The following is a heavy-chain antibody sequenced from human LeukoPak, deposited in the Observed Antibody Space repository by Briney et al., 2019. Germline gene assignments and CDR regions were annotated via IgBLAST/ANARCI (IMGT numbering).Heavy chain of an antibody. CDR2: ISWNSETI. Sequence: GGSLRLSCAASGFTFDDYAVHWVRQAPGKGLEWVSGISWNSETIAYADSVKGRFTISRDNAKNSLYVQMNSVRADDTALYYCATDMGVGGYSGYDGDHYYALDLWGPGTTVTVSS. D-gene: IGHD5-12*01. CDR3: ATDMGVGGYSGYDGDHYYALDL. CDR1: GFTFDDYA. J-gene: IGHJ6*02. V-gene: IGHV3-9*01.